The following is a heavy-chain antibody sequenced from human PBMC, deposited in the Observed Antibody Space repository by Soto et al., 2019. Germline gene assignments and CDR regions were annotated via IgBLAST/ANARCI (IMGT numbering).Heavy chain of an antibody. CDR1: GFTFSLYS. CDR2: ITSSSSYI. CDR3: VRARSPDSRPDY. J-gene: IGHJ4*02. D-gene: IGHD3-22*01. V-gene: IGHV3-21*01. Sequence: PGGSLRLSCAASGFTFSLYSMIWVRQAPGKGLEWVASITSSSSYIYYEDSLKGRFTISRDNAKNSLFLQLDSLRAEDTAVYFCVRARSPDSRPDYWGQGTLVTVSS.